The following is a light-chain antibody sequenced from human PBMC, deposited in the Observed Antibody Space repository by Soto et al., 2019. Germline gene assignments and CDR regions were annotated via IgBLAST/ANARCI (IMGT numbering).Light chain of an antibody. CDR1: QTVTSSF. V-gene: IGKV3-20*01. Sequence: EIVLTQSPDTLSLSPGETATLSCRASQTVTSSFLAWYQQKPGQAPRLLISGASNRAADIPERFSGSGSVTAFTLAISRVEPEDFAVYYCQQYGKSPRTFGQGTNVDIK. CDR2: GAS. J-gene: IGKJ1*01. CDR3: QQYGKSPRT.